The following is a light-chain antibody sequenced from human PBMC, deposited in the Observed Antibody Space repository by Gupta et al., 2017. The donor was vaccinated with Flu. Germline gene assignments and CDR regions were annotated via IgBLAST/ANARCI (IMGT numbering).Light chain of an antibody. CDR2: KAS. CDR1: QTISSW. CDR3: QQYDSYST. Sequence: SPSTLSASVGDRVTITCRASQTISSWLAWYQQKPGKAPKLLIYKASSLQSGVPSRFSGSGSGTEFTLTISSLQPDDFATYYCQQYDSYSTFGQGTKVEIK. J-gene: IGKJ1*01. V-gene: IGKV1-5*03.